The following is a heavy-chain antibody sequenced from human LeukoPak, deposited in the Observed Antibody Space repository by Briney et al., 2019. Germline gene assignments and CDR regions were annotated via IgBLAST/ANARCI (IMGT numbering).Heavy chain of an antibody. CDR1: GYTFTSYY. D-gene: IGHD5-24*01. J-gene: IGHJ3*02. Sequence: ASVKVSCKASGYTFTSYYIHLVRQAPGQGFEWMAIINPSDGSTTNSQKFQGRVTMSRDTSTSTVYMELSGLRSEDTALYYCARIRDGYNDAYDIWGQGTMVTVSS. V-gene: IGHV1-46*01. CDR3: ARIRDGYNDAYDI. CDR2: INPSDGST.